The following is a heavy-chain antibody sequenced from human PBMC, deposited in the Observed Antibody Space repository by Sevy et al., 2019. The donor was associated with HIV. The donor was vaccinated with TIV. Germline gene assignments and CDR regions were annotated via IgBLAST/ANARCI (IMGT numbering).Heavy chain of an antibody. D-gene: IGHD3-16*01. CDR1: GGSISSYY. Sequence: SETLSLTCTVSGGSISSYYWSWIRQPAGKGLEWIGRIYTSGSTNYNPSLKSRVTMSVDTSKNQFSLKLSSVTAADTAVYYCASDGGGELWPENFDYWGQGTLVTVSS. J-gene: IGHJ4*02. CDR3: ASDGGGELWPENFDY. CDR2: IYTSGST. V-gene: IGHV4-4*07.